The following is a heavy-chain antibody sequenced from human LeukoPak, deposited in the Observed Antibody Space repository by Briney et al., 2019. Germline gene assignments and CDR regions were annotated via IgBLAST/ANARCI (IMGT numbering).Heavy chain of an antibody. J-gene: IGHJ4*02. D-gene: IGHD1-14*01. CDR3: AKNQEPEY. V-gene: IGHV3-23*01. CDR2: SSGSGGSR. CDR1: GFTFTSYA. Sequence: GGSLRLSCAASGFTFTSYAMSWVRQAPGKGLEWVSASSGSGGSRYYTNSVKGRFTISRDISKNTLYLQMNSLRAEDTALYYCAKNQEPEYLGQGTLVTVSA.